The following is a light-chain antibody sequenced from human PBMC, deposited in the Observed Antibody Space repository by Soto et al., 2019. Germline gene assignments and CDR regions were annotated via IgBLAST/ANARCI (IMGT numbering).Light chain of an antibody. CDR2: KAS. CDR1: QSFSSW. CDR3: QQYNSYPWT. V-gene: IGKV1-5*03. Sequence: DIQMTQSPSTLSASVRDRVTITCRASQSFSSWLAWYQQKPGKAPKVLIYKASSLESGVPSRFSGSGSGTEFTLTISSLQPDDFATYYCQQYNSYPWTFGQGTKVELK. J-gene: IGKJ1*01.